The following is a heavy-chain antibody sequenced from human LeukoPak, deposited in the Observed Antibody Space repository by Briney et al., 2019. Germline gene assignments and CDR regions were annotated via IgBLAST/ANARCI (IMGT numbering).Heavy chain of an antibody. CDR1: GGSFSGYY. CDR2: INHRGST. J-gene: IGHJ5*02. CDR3: ARGLIVVATKGWFDP. V-gene: IGHV4-34*01. Sequence: SETLSLTCAVYGGSFSGYYWSWIRQPPGKGLEWIGEINHRGSTNYNPPLKSRVTISVDTSKNQFSLKLSSVTAADTAVYHCARGLIVVATKGWFDPWGHRTLVTVSS. D-gene: IGHD5-12*01.